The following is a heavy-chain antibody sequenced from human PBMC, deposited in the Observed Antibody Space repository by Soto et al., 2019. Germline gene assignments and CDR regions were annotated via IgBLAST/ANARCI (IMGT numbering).Heavy chain of an antibody. V-gene: IGHV4-4*02. J-gene: IGHJ4*02. CDR2: IYHSGST. CDR3: ARDSYSSSWYYFDY. CDR1: SGSISSSNW. D-gene: IGHD6-13*01. Sequence: SETLSLTCAVSSGSISSSNWWSWVRQPPGKGLEWIGEIYHSGSTNYNPSLKSRVTISVDKSKNQFSLKLSSVTAADTAVYYCARDSYSSSWYYFDYWGQGTLVTVSS.